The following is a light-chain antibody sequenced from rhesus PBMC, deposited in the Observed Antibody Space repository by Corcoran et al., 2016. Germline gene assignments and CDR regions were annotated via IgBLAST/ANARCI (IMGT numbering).Light chain of an antibody. Sequence: DIQMTQSPSSLSASVGDIVTITCSASQDISNYLSWYQQKPGKPPRRLIYAVSNWEDGVPSRFSGSGSGTEFTRTISSLQPEDFAVYYCLQGYNPPCTFGPGTKVDIK. CDR2: AVS. CDR1: QDISNY. CDR3: LQGYNPPCT. J-gene: IGKJ3*01. V-gene: IGKV1-36*02.